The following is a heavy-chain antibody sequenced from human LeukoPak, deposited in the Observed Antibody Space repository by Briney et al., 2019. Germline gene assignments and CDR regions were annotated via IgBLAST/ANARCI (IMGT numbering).Heavy chain of an antibody. CDR3: AGDRGVPASVLYFDY. Sequence: GGSLRLSCAASGFTFSSYWMSWVRQAPGKGLEWVANIKQDGSEKYYVDSVKGRFTISRDNAKNSLYLQMNSLRAEDTAVYYCAGDRGVPASVLYFDYWGQGTLVTVSS. V-gene: IGHV3-7*01. J-gene: IGHJ4*02. D-gene: IGHD2-2*01. CDR1: GFTFSSYW. CDR2: IKQDGSEK.